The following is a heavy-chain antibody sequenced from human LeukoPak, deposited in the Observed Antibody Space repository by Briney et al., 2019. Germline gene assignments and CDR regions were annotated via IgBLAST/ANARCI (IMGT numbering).Heavy chain of an antibody. CDR3: ARESTNLNLYGMDV. Sequence: PSQTLSLTCALSGDIVSRNSAACSWVTHSPSRGLVWLGRTYYRSKWYNDYAVSVKSHITINPHTSMIQSSLLRKSVAPEDTAVYYCARESTNLNLYGMDVWGQGTTVTVSS. CDR1: GDIVSRNSAA. CDR2: TYYRSKWYN. D-gene: IGHD5-24*01. V-gene: IGHV6-1*01. J-gene: IGHJ6*02.